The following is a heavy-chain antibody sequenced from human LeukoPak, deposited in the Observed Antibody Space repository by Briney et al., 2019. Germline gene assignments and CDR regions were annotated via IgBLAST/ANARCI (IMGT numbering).Heavy chain of an antibody. CDR3: AKPGYYYDRSWDY. V-gene: IGHV3-23*01. CDR1: GFTFSSYA. CDR2: ISGSGGST. J-gene: IGHJ4*02. D-gene: IGHD3-22*01. Sequence: GGSLRLSCAASGFTFSSYAMSRVRQAPGKGLEWVSAISGSGGSTYYADSVKGRFTISRDNSKNTLYLQMNSLRAEDTAVYYCAKPGYYYDRSWDYWGQGTLVTVSS.